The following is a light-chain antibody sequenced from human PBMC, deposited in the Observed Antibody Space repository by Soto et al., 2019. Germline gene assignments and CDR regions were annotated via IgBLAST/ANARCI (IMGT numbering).Light chain of an antibody. Sequence: EFVLTQSPGTLSLSPGERATLSCRASQTVRNNYLAWYQQKPGQAPRLLIYDASSRATDIPDRFSGSGSGIDFALTISRLEPEDFAVYYCQKYGDSSITFGQGTRLEIK. J-gene: IGKJ5*01. CDR1: QTVRNNY. CDR2: DAS. V-gene: IGKV3-20*01. CDR3: QKYGDSSIT.